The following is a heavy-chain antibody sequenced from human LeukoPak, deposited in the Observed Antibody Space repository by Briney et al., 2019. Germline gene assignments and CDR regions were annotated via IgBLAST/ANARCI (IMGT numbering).Heavy chain of an antibody. V-gene: IGHV3-23*01. Sequence: GGSLRLSCAVSGFAFSSYAMSWVRQAPGKGLEWVSAISGSGVTPYYADSVKGRFTISKDNSKNTLYLQMNSLRAEDTAVYYCAKRSLEPDWGQGTLVTVSS. D-gene: IGHD1-1*01. CDR2: ISGSGVTP. J-gene: IGHJ4*02. CDR1: GFAFSSYA. CDR3: AKRSLEPD.